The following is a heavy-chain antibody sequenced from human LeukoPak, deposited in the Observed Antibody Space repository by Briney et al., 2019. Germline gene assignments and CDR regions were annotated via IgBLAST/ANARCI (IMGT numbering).Heavy chain of an antibody. V-gene: IGHV3-15*01. J-gene: IGHJ4*02. D-gene: IGHD1-26*01. Sequence: NPGGSLRLSCAPSGFTFSNARMSWVRQAPGKGLEWVGRIKSKTDGGTTDYAAPVKGRFTISSDDSKSTAYLQMNSLKTEDAAVYYCTAVRWSGSFDYWGQGTLVTVSS. CDR3: TAVRWSGSFDY. CDR2: IKSKTDGGTT. CDR1: GFTFSNAR.